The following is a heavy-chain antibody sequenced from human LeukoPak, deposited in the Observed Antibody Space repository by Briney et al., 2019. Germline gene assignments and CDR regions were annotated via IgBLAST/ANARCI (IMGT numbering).Heavy chain of an antibody. CDR2: IYHSGST. D-gene: IGHD5-12*01. Sequence: SETLSLTRAVTGGSISSGGYSWSWIRQPPGKGLEWIGYIYHSGSTYYNPSLKSRVTISVDRSKNQFSLKLSSVTAADTAVYYCARGPNSGYDWFDYWGRGTLVTVSS. CDR1: GGSISSGGYS. CDR3: ARGPNSGYDWFDY. J-gene: IGHJ4*02. V-gene: IGHV4-30-2*01.